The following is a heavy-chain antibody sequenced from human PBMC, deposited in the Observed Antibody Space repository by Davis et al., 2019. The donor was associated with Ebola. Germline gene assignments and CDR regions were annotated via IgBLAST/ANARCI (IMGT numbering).Heavy chain of an antibody. CDR3: ARGRGWNDDYFDY. CDR2: IIPILGIA. D-gene: IGHD1-1*01. J-gene: IGHJ4*02. Sequence: AASVKVSCKASGGTFSSYTISWVRQAPGQGLEWMGRIIPILGIANYAQKFQGRVTITADKSTSTAYMELSSLRSEDTAVYYCARGRGWNDDYFDYWGQGTLVTVSS. V-gene: IGHV1-69*02. CDR1: GGTFSSYT.